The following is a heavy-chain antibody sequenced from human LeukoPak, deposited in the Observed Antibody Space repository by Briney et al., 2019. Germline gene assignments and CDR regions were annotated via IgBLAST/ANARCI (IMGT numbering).Heavy chain of an antibody. CDR1: GFTFSSYA. J-gene: IGHJ5*02. D-gene: IGHD3-9*01. Sequence: GGSLRLSCAASGFTFSSYAMSWVRQAPGKGLEWVSAISGSGGSTYYADSVKGRFTISRDNSKNTLYLQMNSLKTEDAAVYYCTSDMRYFDWLDPWGQGTLVTVSS. CDR3: TSDMRYFDWLDP. V-gene: IGHV3-23*01. CDR2: ISGSGGST.